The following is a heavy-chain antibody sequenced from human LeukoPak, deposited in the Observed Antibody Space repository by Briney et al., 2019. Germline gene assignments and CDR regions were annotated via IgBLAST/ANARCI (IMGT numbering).Heavy chain of an antibody. CDR2: IDPYTGNT. V-gene: IGHV1-2*02. CDR1: GYNFVGYN. J-gene: IGHJ1*01. Sequence: GASVKVSCKASGYNFVGYNLHSVRQAPGQGLEWMVWIDPYTGNTHYAQKFQGRITVTRDTSLRTTYMELNWLTSDDTALYYCAREYSASEHWGQGTLVTVS. D-gene: IGHD5-12*01. CDR3: AREYSASEH.